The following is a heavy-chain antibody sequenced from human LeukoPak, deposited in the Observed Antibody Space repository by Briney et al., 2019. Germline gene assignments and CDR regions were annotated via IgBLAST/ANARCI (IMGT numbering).Heavy chain of an antibody. Sequence: GESLKISCKGSGYSFTSYWIGWVRQLPGEGLEWMGIIYPGDSDTRYSPSFQGQVTISADKSITTAYLQWSSLKASDTAMYYCARHSSGHCSCTTCPFDYCGQGTLVTVSS. J-gene: IGHJ4*02. CDR3: ARHSSGHCSCTTCPFDY. CDR2: IYPGDSDT. V-gene: IGHV5-51*01. CDR1: GYSFTSYW. D-gene: IGHD2-2*01.